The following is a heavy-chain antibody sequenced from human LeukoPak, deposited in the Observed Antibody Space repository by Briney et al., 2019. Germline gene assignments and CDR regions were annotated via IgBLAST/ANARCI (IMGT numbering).Heavy chain of an antibody. J-gene: IGHJ4*02. CDR2: INPNSGGT. D-gene: IGHD4-17*01. Sequence: GASVKVSCKASGYTFTGYYMHWVRQAPGQGLEWMGWINPNSGGTNYAQKFQGRVTMTRDTSISTAYMELSRLRSDDTAVYYCARDRSDYGDYFDYWGQGTLVTVSS. V-gene: IGHV1-2*02. CDR1: GYTFTGYY. CDR3: ARDRSDYGDYFDY.